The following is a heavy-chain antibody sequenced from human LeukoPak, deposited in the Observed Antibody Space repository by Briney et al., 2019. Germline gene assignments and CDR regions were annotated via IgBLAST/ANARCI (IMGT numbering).Heavy chain of an antibody. V-gene: IGHV3-21*01. D-gene: IGHD3-22*01. CDR1: GFTFSSYS. Sequence: GGSLRLSCAASGFTFSSYSMNWVRQAPGKGLEWASSISSSSSYIYYADSVKGRFTISRDNAKNSLYLQMNSLRAEDTAVYYCARDDSSGYYRPGDYWGQGTLVTVSS. CDR2: ISSSSSYI. CDR3: ARDDSSGYYRPGDY. J-gene: IGHJ4*02.